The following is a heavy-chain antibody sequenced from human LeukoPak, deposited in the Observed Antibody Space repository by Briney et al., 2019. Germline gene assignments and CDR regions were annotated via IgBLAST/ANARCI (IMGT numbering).Heavy chain of an antibody. CDR2: INKEESSK. V-gene: IGHV3-7*01. Sequence: GESLRLSCAVSGFTFSSYWMGWVRQAPGKGVGRVADINKEESSKYYEDSVKGRFTISRDNAENRLYIQMNRRGAEDTAVNLWARLGPVNKDHYIDVGGKGTPVTISS. D-gene: IGHD4-17*01. CDR3: ARLGPVNKDHYIDV. J-gene: IGHJ6*03. CDR1: GFTFSSYW.